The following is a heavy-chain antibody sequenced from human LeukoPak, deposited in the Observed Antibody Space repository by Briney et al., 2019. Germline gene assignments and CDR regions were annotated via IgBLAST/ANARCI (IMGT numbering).Heavy chain of an antibody. V-gene: IGHV3-11*06. CDR2: IDRSGTYT. J-gene: IGHJ4*02. CDR1: GFTVSDYY. D-gene: IGHD1-26*01. CDR3: ARDLTVGPIFIDY. Sequence: GGSLRLSCAASGFTVSDYYMNWIRQAPGKGPEWVSYIDRSGTYTNYADPVKGRFTISRDNAKNSLYLQMNSLRAEDTAVYYCARDLTVGPIFIDYGGQGTPVSVSS.